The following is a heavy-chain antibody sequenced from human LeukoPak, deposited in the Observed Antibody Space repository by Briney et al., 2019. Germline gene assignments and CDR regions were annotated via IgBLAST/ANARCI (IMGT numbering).Heavy chain of an antibody. V-gene: IGHV3-73*01. J-gene: IGHJ4*02. CDR2: IRSKANSYAT. Sequence: GGSLRLSCAASGFTFSSSAMHWVRQASGKGLEWVGRIRSKANSYATAYAASVKGRFTISRDDSKNTAYLQMNSLKTEDTAVYYCTRHYYYDTSGYYYLDHWGQGTLVTVSS. CDR1: GFTFSSSA. CDR3: TRHYYYDTSGYYYLDH. D-gene: IGHD3-22*01.